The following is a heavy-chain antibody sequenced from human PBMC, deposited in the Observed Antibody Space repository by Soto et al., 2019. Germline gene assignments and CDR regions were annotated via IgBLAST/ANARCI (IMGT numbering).Heavy chain of an antibody. J-gene: IGHJ6*02. CDR2: IDPSDSYT. D-gene: IGHD3-22*01. CDR3: ARSRYYYDSSGYYYSYYYYGMDV. Sequence: PGESLKISCKGSGYSFTSYWISWVRQMPGKGLEWMGRIDPSDSYTNYSPSFQGHVTISADKSISTAYLQWSSLKASDTAMYYCARSRYYYDSSGYYYSYYYYGMDVWGQGTTVTAP. CDR1: GYSFTSYW. V-gene: IGHV5-10-1*01.